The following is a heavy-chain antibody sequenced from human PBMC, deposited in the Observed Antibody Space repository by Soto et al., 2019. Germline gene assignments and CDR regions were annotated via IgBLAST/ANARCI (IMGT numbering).Heavy chain of an antibody. CDR3: ARDTVTSLTPNQVFYYYGMDV. D-gene: IGHD1-20*01. Sequence: QEHLVESGGGVVQPGGSLTLSCTASGFPFSSYTMHWLRRAPGKGLEWVGIISFDGSSKYYADWLKGRIVISRDNSKDSPFRKMDTLRPEEPAIYYSARDTVTSLTPNQVFYYYGMDVGGKGPTFTVSS. V-gene: IGHV3-30*09. CDR2: ISFDGSSK. J-gene: IGHJ6*04. CDR1: GFPFSSYT.